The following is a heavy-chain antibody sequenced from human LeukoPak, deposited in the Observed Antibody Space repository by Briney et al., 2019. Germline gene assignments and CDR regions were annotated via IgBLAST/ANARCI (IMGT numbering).Heavy chain of an antibody. CDR1: GGTFSSYA. CDR2: IIPIFGTS. V-gene: IGHV1-69*13. Sequence: SVKVSCKASGGTFSSYAISWVRQAPAQGREWMGGIIPIFGTSNYAQKFQGRVTITADESTHTAYMELSSLRSEDTAVYYCARVYYGSGSYYNVRYFDYWGQGTLVTVSS. J-gene: IGHJ4*02. CDR3: ARVYYGSGSYYNVRYFDY. D-gene: IGHD3-10*01.